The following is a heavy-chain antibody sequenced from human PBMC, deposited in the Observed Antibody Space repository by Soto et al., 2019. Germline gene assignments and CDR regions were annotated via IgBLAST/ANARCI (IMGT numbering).Heavy chain of an antibody. V-gene: IGHV1-18*01. J-gene: IGHJ4*02. Sequence: ASVKVSCKASGYTFASYGSRWVRQAPGQGLEWMGWISAYNGNTNYAQKLQGRVTMTTDTSTSTAYMKLRSLRSDDTAVYYCARDRGSGWYSTIDYWGQGTLLTVSS. D-gene: IGHD6-13*01. CDR1: GYTFASYG. CDR2: ISAYNGNT. CDR3: ARDRGSGWYSTIDY.